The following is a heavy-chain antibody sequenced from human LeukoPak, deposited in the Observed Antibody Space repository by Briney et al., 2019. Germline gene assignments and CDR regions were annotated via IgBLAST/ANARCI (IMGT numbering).Heavy chain of an antibody. J-gene: IGHJ4*02. Sequence: GGSLRLSCAASGFTFSSYEMNWVRQAPGKGLEWVSYISTSGSTKYYADSVKGRFTISRDNAKNSLYLQMNSLRAEDTAVYYCANFPQQGKGYYFDYWGQGTLVTVSS. D-gene: IGHD6-13*01. V-gene: IGHV3-48*03. CDR2: ISTSGSTK. CDR3: ANFPQQGKGYYFDY. CDR1: GFTFSSYE.